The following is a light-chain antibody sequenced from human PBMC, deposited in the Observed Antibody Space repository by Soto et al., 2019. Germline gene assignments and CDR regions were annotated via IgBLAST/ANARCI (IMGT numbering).Light chain of an antibody. V-gene: IGKV3-20*01. CDR3: QQYGSSPCT. J-gene: IGKJ1*01. CDR2: SAS. CDR1: QSVSSSY. Sequence: EIVLTQSPGTLSLSPGARATLSCRASQSVSSSYLAWYQQKPGQAPRLLIFSASFRATGIPDRFSGRESGTDFTLTISRLEPEDFAVYYCQQYGSSPCTFGQGTKVEIK.